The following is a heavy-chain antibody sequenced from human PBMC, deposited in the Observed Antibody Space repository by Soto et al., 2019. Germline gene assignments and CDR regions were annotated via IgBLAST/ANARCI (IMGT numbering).Heavy chain of an antibody. Sequence: QVQLVESGGGLVKPGGSLRLSCAASGFTFSDYYMSWIRQAPGKGLEWVSYISSSSSYTNYADSVKGRFTISRDNAKNSLYLQMKCLRAEDTALYYCARDHHRYSGYDYVDYWGQGTLVTVSS. CDR1: GFTFSDYY. CDR3: ARDHHRYSGYDYVDY. J-gene: IGHJ4*02. D-gene: IGHD5-12*01. V-gene: IGHV3-11*05. CDR2: ISSSSSYT.